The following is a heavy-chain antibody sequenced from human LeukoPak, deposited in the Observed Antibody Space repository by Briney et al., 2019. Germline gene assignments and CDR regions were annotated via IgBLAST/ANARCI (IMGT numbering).Heavy chain of an antibody. D-gene: IGHD2-15*01. Sequence: GGSLRLSCVVSGFTFSNYWMSWVRQAPGKGLEWVINIKPDGGEKYFVDSVKGRFTISRDNAKNSLYLQMNSLRAEDTAVYYCARDLSGPSVYWGQGTLVTVSS. V-gene: IGHV3-7*01. J-gene: IGHJ4*02. CDR3: ARDLSGPSVY. CDR2: IKPDGGEK. CDR1: GFTFSNYW.